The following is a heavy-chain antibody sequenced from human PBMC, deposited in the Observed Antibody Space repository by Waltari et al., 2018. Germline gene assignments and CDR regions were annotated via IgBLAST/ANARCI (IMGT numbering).Heavy chain of an antibody. CDR2: IYYSGST. V-gene: IGHV4-39*07. Sequence: QLQLQESGPGLVKPSETLSLTCTVSGCSISSSSYYWGWLRQPPGKGLEWIGSIYYSGSTYYNPSLKSRVTISVDTSKNQFSLKLSSVTAADTAVYYCARDVYGYSPFYYYYMDVWGKGTTVTISS. CDR3: ARDVYGYSPFYYYYMDV. CDR1: GCSISSSSYY. D-gene: IGHD2-15*01. J-gene: IGHJ6*03.